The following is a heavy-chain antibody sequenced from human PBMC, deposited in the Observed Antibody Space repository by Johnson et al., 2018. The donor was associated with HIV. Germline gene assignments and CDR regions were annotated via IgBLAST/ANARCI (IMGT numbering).Heavy chain of an antibody. D-gene: IGHD6-13*01. Sequence: VQLVESGGGVVQPGRSLRLSCAASGFTFSSYAMHWVRQAPGKGLEWVSYISSSGSTIYYADSVKGRFTISRDNAKNSLHLQMNSLRAEDTAVYYCARALAAAGTSAFDIWGQGTMVTVSS. CDR1: GFTFSSYA. CDR3: ARALAAAGTSAFDI. V-gene: IGHV3-48*04. CDR2: ISSSGSTI. J-gene: IGHJ3*02.